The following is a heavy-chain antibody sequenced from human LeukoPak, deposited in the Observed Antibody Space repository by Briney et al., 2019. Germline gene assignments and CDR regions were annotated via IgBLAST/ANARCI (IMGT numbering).Heavy chain of an antibody. V-gene: IGHV3-21*01. J-gene: IGHJ4*02. Sequence: GGSLRLSCAASGFTFSSYSMNWVRQAPGKGLEWVSSISSSSSYIYYADSVKGRFTISRDNAKNSLYLQMNSLRAEDTAVYYCASILTGYYYYFDYWGQGTLVTVSS. D-gene: IGHD3-9*01. CDR1: GFTFSSYS. CDR3: ASILTGYYYYFDY. CDR2: ISSSSSYI.